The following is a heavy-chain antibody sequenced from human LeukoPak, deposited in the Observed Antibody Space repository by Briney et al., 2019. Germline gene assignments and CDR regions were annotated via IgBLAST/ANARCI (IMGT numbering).Heavy chain of an antibody. CDR2: IYYSGST. J-gene: IGHJ5*02. V-gene: IGHV4-59*08. D-gene: IGHD1-26*01. CDR1: GGSISSYY. CDR3: ARHYFGSYSRFDP. Sequence: SETLSLTCTVSGGSISSYYWSWIRQPPGKGLEWIGYIYYSGSTNYNPSLKSRVTISVDTSKNQFSLKLSSVTAADTAVYYCARHYFGSYSRFDPWGQGTLVTVSS.